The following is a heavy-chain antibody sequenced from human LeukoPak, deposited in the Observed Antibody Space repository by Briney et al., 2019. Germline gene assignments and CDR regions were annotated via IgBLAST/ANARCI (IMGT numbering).Heavy chain of an antibody. CDR2: IYYSGST. CDR3: ARVRGVPAAMFAFDI. Sequence: SETLSLTCTVSGGPISGYYWNWIRQPPGKGLEWIGSIYYSGSTNYNPSLKSRVTISVDTSKNQFSLKLSSVTAADTAVYYCARVRGVPAAMFAFDIWGQGTMVTVSS. D-gene: IGHD2-2*01. J-gene: IGHJ3*02. V-gene: IGHV4-59*01. CDR1: GGPISGYY.